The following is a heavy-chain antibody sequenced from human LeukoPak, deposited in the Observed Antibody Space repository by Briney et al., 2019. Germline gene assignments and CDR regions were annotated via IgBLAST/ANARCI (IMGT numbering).Heavy chain of an antibody. J-gene: IGHJ5*02. V-gene: IGHV1-69*13. CDR2: IIPIFGTA. Sequence: ASVKVSCKASGGTFSSYAISWVRQAPGQGLEWMGGIIPIFGTANYAQKFQGRVTITADESTSTAYMELSSLRSEDTAVYYCARDPSSRNGWFDPWGQGTLVTVSS. D-gene: IGHD6-13*01. CDR1: GGTFSSYA. CDR3: ARDPSSRNGWFDP.